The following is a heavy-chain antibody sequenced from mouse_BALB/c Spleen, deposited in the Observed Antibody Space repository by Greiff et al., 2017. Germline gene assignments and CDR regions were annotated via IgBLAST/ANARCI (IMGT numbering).Heavy chain of an antibody. CDR3: AREKYYYYAMDY. V-gene: IGHV3-6*02. CDR2: ISYDGSN. D-gene: IGHD1-1*01. Sequence: EVHLVESGPGLVKPSQSLSLTCSVTGYSITSGYYWNWIRQFPGNKLEWMGYISYDGSNNYNPSLKNRISITRDTSKNQFFLKLNSVTTEDTATYYCAREKYYYYAMDYWGQGTSVTVSS. J-gene: IGHJ4*01. CDR1: GYSITSGYY.